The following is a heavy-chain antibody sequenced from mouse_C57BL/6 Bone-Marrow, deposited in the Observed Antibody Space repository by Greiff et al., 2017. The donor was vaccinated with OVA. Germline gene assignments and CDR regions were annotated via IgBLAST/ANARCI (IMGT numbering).Heavy chain of an antibody. D-gene: IGHD1-1*01. Sequence: QVQLQQPGAELVMPGASVKLSCKASGYTFTSYWMHWVKQRPGQGLEWIGEIDPSDSYTNYNQKFKGKSTLTVDKSSSTAYMQRSSLTSEDSAVYYCARGHYYGSSLYWYFDVWGTGTTVTVSS. CDR1: GYTFTSYW. V-gene: IGHV1-69*01. CDR3: ARGHYYGSSLYWYFDV. J-gene: IGHJ1*03. CDR2: IDPSDSYT.